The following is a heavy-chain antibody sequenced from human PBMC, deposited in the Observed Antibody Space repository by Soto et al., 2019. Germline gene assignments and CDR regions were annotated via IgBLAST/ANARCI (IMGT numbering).Heavy chain of an antibody. CDR2: ISHDGSNK. V-gene: IGHV3-30*18. J-gene: IGHJ4*01. Sequence: PGRPLRLPRPASCFTFSSYGMHWVRQAPGKGLEWVAVISHDGSNKYYADSVKGRFTISRDNSKNTLYLQMNSLRAEDTAVYYCAKLDYDILTGYSQDFWGNGTLVTVSS. CDR1: CFTFSSYG. CDR3: AKLDYDILTGYSQDF. D-gene: IGHD3-9*01.